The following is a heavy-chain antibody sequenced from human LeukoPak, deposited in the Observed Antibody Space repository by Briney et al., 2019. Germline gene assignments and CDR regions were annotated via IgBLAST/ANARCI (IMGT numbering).Heavy chain of an antibody. J-gene: IGHJ4*02. V-gene: IGHV1-8*01. CDR2: MNPNSGNT. D-gene: IGHD3-3*01. Sequence: ASVKVSCKASGYTFTSYDINWVRQATGQGLEWMGWMNPNSGNTGYAQTFQGRVTMTRNTSISTACMELSSLRSEDTAVYYCARGRSFGVVIKDYWGQGTLVTVSS. CDR1: GYTFTSYD. CDR3: ARGRSFGVVIKDY.